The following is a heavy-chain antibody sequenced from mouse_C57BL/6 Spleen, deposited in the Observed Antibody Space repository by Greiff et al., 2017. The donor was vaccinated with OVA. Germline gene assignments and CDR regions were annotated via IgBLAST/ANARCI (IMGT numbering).Heavy chain of an antibody. J-gene: IGHJ2*01. CDR1: GYAFSSYW. V-gene: IGHV1-80*01. Sequence: QVRLQQSGAELVKPGASVKISCKASGYAFSSYWMNWVKQRPGKGLEWIGQIYPGDGDTNYNGKFKGKATLTADKSSSTAYMQLSSLTSEDSAVYFCARESYGSSLFDYWGQGTTLTVSS. D-gene: IGHD1-1*01. CDR2: IYPGDGDT. CDR3: ARESYGSSLFDY.